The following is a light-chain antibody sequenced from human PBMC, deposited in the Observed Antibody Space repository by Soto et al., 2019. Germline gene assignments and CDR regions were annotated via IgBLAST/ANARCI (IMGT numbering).Light chain of an antibody. CDR3: AAWDDRLSGRVV. Sequence: QSVLTQPPSASGTPGQRVAISCSGDTSNIGSNYVYWYQHLPGAATKLLIYSNNQRPSGVPDRFSGSKSGTSASLAISGLRSEDEADYYCAAWDDRLSGRVVFGGGTKLTVL. CDR1: TSNIGSNY. J-gene: IGLJ2*01. V-gene: IGLV1-47*01. CDR2: SNN.